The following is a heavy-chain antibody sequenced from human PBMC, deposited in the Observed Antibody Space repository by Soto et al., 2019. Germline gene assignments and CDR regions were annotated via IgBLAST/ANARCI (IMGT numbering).Heavy chain of an antibody. J-gene: IGHJ6*03. CDR1: GYSFTSYG. Sequence: ASVKVSCQASGYSFTSYGISWVRQAPGQGLEWMGWISAYNGNTNYAQKLQGRVTMTTDTSTSTAYMELRSLRSDDTAVYYCARFSWYYYYMDVWGKGTTVTVSS. V-gene: IGHV1-18*01. CDR2: ISAYNGNT. CDR3: ARFSWYYYYMDV. D-gene: IGHD2-15*01.